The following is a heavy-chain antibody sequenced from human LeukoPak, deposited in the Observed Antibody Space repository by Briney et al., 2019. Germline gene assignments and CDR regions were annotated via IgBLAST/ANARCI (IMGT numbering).Heavy chain of an antibody. V-gene: IGHV3-48*01. Sequence: PGGSLRLSCAASGFTFSSYSMNWVRQAPGKGLEWVSYISSSGSTINYADSVKGRFTISRDNAKNSLYLQMTSLRAEDTAVYYCARDKLIRSGYWGSRVDTDYWGQGTLVTVSS. J-gene: IGHJ4*02. CDR1: GFTFSSYS. D-gene: IGHD5-18*01. CDR2: ISSSGSTI. CDR3: ARDKLIRSGYWGSRVDTDY.